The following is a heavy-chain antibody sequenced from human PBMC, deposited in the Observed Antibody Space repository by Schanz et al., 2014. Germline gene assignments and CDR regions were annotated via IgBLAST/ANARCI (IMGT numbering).Heavy chain of an antibody. V-gene: IGHV3-23*04. Sequence: EAQSVESGGGLVQPGGSLRLACAASGFNFNTYAMSWVRQAPGKGLEWVSGLTEGGGGTYYTDAVKGRFTISRDSSKNTLYLQMNSLRADDTAVYYCAKSKSQLPLFDYWGQGTLVTVSS. CDR1: GFNFNTYA. J-gene: IGHJ4*02. CDR3: AKSKSQLPLFDY. D-gene: IGHD2-21*01. CDR2: LTEGGGGT.